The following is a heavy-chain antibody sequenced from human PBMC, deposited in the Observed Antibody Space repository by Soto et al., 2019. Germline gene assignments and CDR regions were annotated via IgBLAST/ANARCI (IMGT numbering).Heavy chain of an antibody. CDR3: ARDRSYCSGGSCYPDY. Sequence: QVQLVQSGAKVKKPGASVKVSCKASGYTFTSYAMHWVRQAPGQRLEWMGWINAGNGNTKYSQKFQGRVTITRDTSASTAYMELSSLRSEDTAVYYCARDRSYCSGGSCYPDYWGQGTLVTVSS. D-gene: IGHD2-15*01. V-gene: IGHV1-3*01. CDR1: GYTFTSYA. CDR2: INAGNGNT. J-gene: IGHJ4*02.